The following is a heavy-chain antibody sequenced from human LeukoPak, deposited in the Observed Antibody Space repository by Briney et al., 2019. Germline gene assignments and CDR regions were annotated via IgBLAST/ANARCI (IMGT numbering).Heavy chain of an antibody. Sequence: ASVKVSCKASGYTFTSYDINWVRQSTGQGLEWMGWMNPKSGYTGHAQRFQGRVTITRDTSISTVYMEPSSLRSEDTAVYFCARARSSWNFTDWGQGTLVTVSS. D-gene: IGHD6-13*01. CDR1: GYTFTSYD. V-gene: IGHV1-8*03. J-gene: IGHJ4*02. CDR2: MNPKSGYT. CDR3: ARARSSWNFTD.